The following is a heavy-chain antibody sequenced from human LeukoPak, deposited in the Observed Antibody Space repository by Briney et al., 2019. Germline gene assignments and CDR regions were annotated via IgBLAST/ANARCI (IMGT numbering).Heavy chain of an antibody. V-gene: IGHV4-59*01. CDR1: GGSISSYY. Sequence: SETLSLTCTVSGGSISSYYWSWIRQPPGKGLEWIGYIYYSGSTNYNPSLKSRVTISVDTSKNQFSLKLSSVTAADTAVYYCAREANHGYCSSTSCYLPHDAFDIWGQGTMVTVSS. D-gene: IGHD2-2*03. J-gene: IGHJ3*02. CDR2: IYYSGST. CDR3: AREANHGYCSSTSCYLPHDAFDI.